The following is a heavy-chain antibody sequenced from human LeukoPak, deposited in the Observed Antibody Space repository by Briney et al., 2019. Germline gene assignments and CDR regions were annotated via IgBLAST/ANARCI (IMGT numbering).Heavy chain of an antibody. CDR1: GGSISSSSYY. CDR2: IYYSGST. J-gene: IGHJ4*02. D-gene: IGHD2-15*01. V-gene: IGHV4-39*07. Sequence: PSETLSLTCTVSGGSISSSSYYWGWIRQPPGKGLEWIGSIYYSGSTYYNPSLKSRVTISVDTSKNQFSLKLSSVTAADTAVYYCARVVDYLDYWGQGTLVIVSS. CDR3: ARVVDYLDY.